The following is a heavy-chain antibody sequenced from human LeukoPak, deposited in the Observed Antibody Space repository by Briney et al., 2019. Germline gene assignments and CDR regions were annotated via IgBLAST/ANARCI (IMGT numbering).Heavy chain of an antibody. CDR2: ISSSGSTI. D-gene: IGHD3-16*01. J-gene: IGHJ5*02. CDR3: ARDTFGNSTFGRFDP. Sequence: SGGSLRLSCAVSGFIFSDYYMSWIRQAPGKGLQWVSYISSSGSTIYYADSVKGRFTISRDNAKNSLFLQMNSLRAEDTAVYYCARDTFGNSTFGRFDPWGQGTLVTVSS. V-gene: IGHV3-11*04. CDR1: GFIFSDYY.